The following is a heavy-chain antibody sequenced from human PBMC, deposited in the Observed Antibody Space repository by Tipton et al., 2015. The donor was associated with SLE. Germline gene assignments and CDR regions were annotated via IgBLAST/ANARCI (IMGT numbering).Heavy chain of an antibody. CDR3: ARQGTRGSGSYSYFDY. J-gene: IGHJ4*02. D-gene: IGHD3-10*01. CDR1: GGSISSYY. V-gene: IGHV4-59*08. Sequence: TLSLTCTVSGGSISSYYWGWFRQPPGKGLEWIGYIYYSGSTNYNPSLKSRVTISVDTSKNQFSLKLSSVTAADTAVYYCARQGTRGSGSYSYFDYWGQGTLVTVSS. CDR2: IYYSGST.